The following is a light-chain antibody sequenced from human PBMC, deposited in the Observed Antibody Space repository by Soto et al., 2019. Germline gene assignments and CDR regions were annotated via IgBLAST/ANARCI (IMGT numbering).Light chain of an antibody. CDR1: SSDVENYNL. V-gene: IGLV2-23*01. CDR2: EGN. J-gene: IGLJ3*02. CDR3: CAYAGTSTWV. Sequence: QSALTQPASVSGSPGQSITISCTGTSSDVENYNLVSWYQQHPGKVPKLMIYEGNKRPSGVSNRFSGSKSGNTASLTISGLQAEDEADYYCCAYAGTSTWVFGGGTKLTVL.